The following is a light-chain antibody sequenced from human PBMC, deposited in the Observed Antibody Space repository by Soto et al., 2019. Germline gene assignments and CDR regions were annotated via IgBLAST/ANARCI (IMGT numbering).Light chain of an antibody. CDR1: QSVTSSY. CDR2: GAS. CDR3: HQYGSSRA. J-gene: IGKJ1*01. Sequence: EIVLTQSPGTLSLSPGERATLSCRASQSVTSSYLAWYQQKPGQAPRLLIYGASSRATGIPDRFSGSGSGTDFTLIISRLEPEDFAVYYCHQYGSSRAFGQGTKVDI. V-gene: IGKV3-20*01.